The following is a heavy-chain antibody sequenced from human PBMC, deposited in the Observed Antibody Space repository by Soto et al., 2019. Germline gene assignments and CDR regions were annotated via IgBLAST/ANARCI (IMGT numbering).Heavy chain of an antibody. CDR2: ISGSGGST. CDR3: AKDQGSSWYEIDY. Sequence: VQLLESGGGLVQPGGSLRLSCAASGFTFSNYAVPWVRQAPGKGLEWVSTISGSGGSTYYADAVKGRFTISRDNSKNKLYLHMNSLRPEDTAVYYCAKDQGSSWYEIDYWGQGTLVTVSS. D-gene: IGHD6-13*01. CDR1: GFTFSNYA. V-gene: IGHV3-23*01. J-gene: IGHJ4*02.